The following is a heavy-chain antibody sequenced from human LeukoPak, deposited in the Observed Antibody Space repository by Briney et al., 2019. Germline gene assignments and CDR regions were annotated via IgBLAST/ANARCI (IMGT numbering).Heavy chain of an antibody. CDR3: ARGLHLLPRSTLDY. J-gene: IGHJ4*02. CDR2: IKPDGTDK. D-gene: IGHD3-22*01. V-gene: IGHV3-7*01. CDR1: GSTFSSYW. Sequence: PGGSLRLSCAASGSTFSSYWMTWVRQAPGKGLEWVANIKPDGTDKNYVNSVKGRFTISRDSAKNSLYLQMNSLRAEDTAVYYCARGLHLLPRSTLDYWGQGTLVTVSS.